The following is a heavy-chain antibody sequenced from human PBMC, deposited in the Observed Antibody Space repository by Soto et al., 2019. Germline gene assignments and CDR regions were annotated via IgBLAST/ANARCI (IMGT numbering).Heavy chain of an antibody. CDR3: AKDRQRDYYDSSGCLDY. CDR1: GFTFSSYG. J-gene: IGHJ4*02. D-gene: IGHD3-22*01. Sequence: QVQLVESGGGVVQPGRSLRLSCAASGFTFSSYGMHWVRQAPGKGLEWVAVISYDGSNKYYADSVNGRFTISRDNSKNTLYLHRNSLSETGTAVYYCAKDRQRDYYDSSGCLDYWGQGTLVIVS. CDR2: ISYDGSNK. V-gene: IGHV3-30*18.